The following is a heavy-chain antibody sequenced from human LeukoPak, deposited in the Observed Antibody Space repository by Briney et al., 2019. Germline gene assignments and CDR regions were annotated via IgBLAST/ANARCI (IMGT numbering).Heavy chain of an antibody. CDR2: ISPYNDNT. J-gene: IGHJ4*02. V-gene: IGHV1-18*01. Sequence: ASVKVSCKASGYTFTTYGIVWLRQAPGEGIQWMGWISPYNDNTKYAQKLQGRVTMTADTPTSTAYMELRSLRSDDTAVYYCARDEDYGIFVNVDYWGQGTLVTVSS. CDR3: ARDEDYGIFVNVDY. D-gene: IGHD4-17*01. CDR1: GYTFTTYG.